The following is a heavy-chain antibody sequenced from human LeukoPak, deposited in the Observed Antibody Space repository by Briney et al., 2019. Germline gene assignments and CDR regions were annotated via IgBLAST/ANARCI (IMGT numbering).Heavy chain of an antibody. CDR3: ARGVVVGATSALGH. CDR2: IKSKTDGGTA. Sequence: GGSLRLSCAASGFTFSDAWMTWVRQAPGKGLEWVGRIKSKTDGGTAAYAGPVKGRFTISRDDSKKTLYLQMSSLKTEDTAVYYCARGVVVGATSALGHWGQGTLVTVSS. V-gene: IGHV3-15*01. D-gene: IGHD1-26*01. CDR1: GFTFSDAW. J-gene: IGHJ4*02.